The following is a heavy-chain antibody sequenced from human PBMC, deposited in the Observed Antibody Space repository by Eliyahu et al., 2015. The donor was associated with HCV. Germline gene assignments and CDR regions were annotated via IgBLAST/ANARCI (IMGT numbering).Heavy chain of an antibody. CDR2: MNGNGDSI. CDR3: AKRGFDFWSGYFFYFDQ. J-gene: IGHJ4*02. CDR1: GFTFSNYA. Sequence: EVQLLESGGGLVQPGGSLRLSXAASGFTFSNYAMNWVRQAPGKGLEWVSTMNGNGDSIYYSDSVKGRFTISRDNSKNTLYLQMNSLRAEDTALYYCAKRGFDFWSGYFFYFDQWGQGTLVTVST. V-gene: IGHV3-23*01. D-gene: IGHD3-3*01.